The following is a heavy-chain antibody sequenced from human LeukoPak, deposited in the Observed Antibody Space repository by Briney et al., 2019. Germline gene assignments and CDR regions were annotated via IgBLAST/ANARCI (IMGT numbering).Heavy chain of an antibody. D-gene: IGHD1-14*01. Sequence: PSGGSLRLSCAASGFTFSSYEMNWVRQAPGKGLEWVSYISNTGSTIYYADSVKGRFTISRDNATTSLFLQVNSLRAEDTAIYYCARKTSRKNFDYWGQGTLVTVSS. CDR3: ARKTSRKNFDY. V-gene: IGHV3-48*03. CDR1: GFTFSSYE. CDR2: ISNTGSTI. J-gene: IGHJ4*02.